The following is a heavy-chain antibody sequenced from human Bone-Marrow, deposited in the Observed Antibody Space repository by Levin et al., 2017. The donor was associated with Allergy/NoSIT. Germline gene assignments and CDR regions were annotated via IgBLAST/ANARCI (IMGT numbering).Heavy chain of an antibody. CDR2: VSGSGGST. V-gene: IGHV3-23*01. Sequence: GESLKISCAASGFTFSDYAMSWVRQAPGKGLEWVSAVSGSGGSTYYADSVKGRFTISRDNSKNTLYLQMNSLRAEDTAVYYCAKLSGFLDWLLGWFDPWGQGTLVTVSS. CDR1: GFTFSDYA. J-gene: IGHJ5*02. D-gene: IGHD3/OR15-3a*01. CDR3: AKLSGFLDWLLGWFDP.